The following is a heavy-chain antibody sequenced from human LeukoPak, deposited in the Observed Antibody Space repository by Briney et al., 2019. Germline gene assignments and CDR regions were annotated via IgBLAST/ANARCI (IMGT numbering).Heavy chain of an antibody. J-gene: IGHJ3*02. D-gene: IGHD3-22*01. Sequence: SETLSLTCTVSGGSISSYYWSWIRQPAGKGLEWIGRIYTSGSTNYNPSLKSRVTMSVDTSKNQFSLKLSSVTAADTAVYYCTHRGYYDSSGYLTRGDAFDIWGQGTMVTVSS. CDR2: IYTSGST. CDR1: GGSISSYY. V-gene: IGHV4-4*07. CDR3: THRGYYDSSGYLTRGDAFDI.